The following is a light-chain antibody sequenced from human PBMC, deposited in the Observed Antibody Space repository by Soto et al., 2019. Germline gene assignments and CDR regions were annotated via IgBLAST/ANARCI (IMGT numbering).Light chain of an antibody. CDR2: GPS. J-gene: IGKJ1*01. Sequence: EIVLTQSPGTLSLSPGERATLSCRASQSITSNYLAWYQQKPGQAPRLLIYGPSSRAIGIPHRFSGSGSGTDFTLTISRLEPEDFAVYYCQQYVSSPWAFGQGTKVEI. CDR1: QSITSNY. CDR3: QQYVSSPWA. V-gene: IGKV3-20*01.